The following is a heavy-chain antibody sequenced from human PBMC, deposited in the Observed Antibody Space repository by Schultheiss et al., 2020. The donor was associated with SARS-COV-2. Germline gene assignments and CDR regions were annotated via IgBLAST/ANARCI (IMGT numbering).Heavy chain of an antibody. CDR2: IYSGGST. CDR1: GFTVSSNY. CDR3: ASERSSSRDYYYYYGMDV. V-gene: IGHV3-53*01. J-gene: IGHJ6*02. D-gene: IGHD6-13*01. Sequence: GGSLRLSCAASGFTVSSNYMSWVRQAPGKGLEWVSVIYSGGSTYYADSVKGRFTISRDNYKNTLYLQMNSLRAEDTAVYYCASERSSSRDYYYYYGMDVWGQGTTVTVAS.